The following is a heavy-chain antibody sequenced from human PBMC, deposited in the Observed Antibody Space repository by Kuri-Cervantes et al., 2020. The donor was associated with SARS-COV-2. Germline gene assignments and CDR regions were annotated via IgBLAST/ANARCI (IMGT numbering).Heavy chain of an antibody. V-gene: IGHV4-61*01. J-gene: IGHJ4*02. Sequence: SETLSLTCTVSGGSVSSGSYYWSWIRQPPGKGLEWIGYIYYSGSTKYNPSLTSRVTISKDRSKNQFSLKLSSVTAADTAVYYCATSITMIVVVITPEFGYWGQGTLVTVSS. CDR1: GGSVSSGSYY. CDR3: ATSITMIVVVITPEFGY. CDR2: IYYSGST. D-gene: IGHD3-22*01.